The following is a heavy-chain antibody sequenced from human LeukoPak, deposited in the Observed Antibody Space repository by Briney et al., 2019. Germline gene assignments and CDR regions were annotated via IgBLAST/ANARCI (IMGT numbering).Heavy chain of an antibody. Sequence: KPSETLSLTCAVYGGSFSRYYWSWIRQSPGKGLEWIAEIDHRGDTNYNPSVKSRVTISVDTSKNQFSLKKRSLSAADTALYYCARGATISETGYFDFWGEGTLVTVSS. V-gene: IGHV4-34*01. CDR2: IDHRGDT. CDR3: ARGATISETGYFDF. CDR1: GGSFSRYY. D-gene: IGHD5-24*01. J-gene: IGHJ4*03.